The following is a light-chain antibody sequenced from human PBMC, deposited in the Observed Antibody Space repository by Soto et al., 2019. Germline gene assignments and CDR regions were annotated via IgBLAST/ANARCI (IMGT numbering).Light chain of an antibody. Sequence: EIVLKQSPGTLSLSPRERATLSCRASQSVNNYLAWYQQKPGQAPRLLIYDASNRATGIPARFSGSGSGTDFTLTISSLELEDFAVYYCQQRGNWPWLTFGGGTRVEIK. CDR1: QSVNNY. CDR3: QQRGNWPWLT. V-gene: IGKV3-11*01. CDR2: DAS. J-gene: IGKJ4*01.